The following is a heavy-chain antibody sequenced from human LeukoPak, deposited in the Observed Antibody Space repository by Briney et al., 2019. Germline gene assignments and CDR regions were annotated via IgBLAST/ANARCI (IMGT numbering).Heavy chain of an antibody. CDR2: ISAYSGNT. CDR3: ARVLAYCSSTSCHDY. CDR1: GYSFTSYD. Sequence: ASVKVSCKASGYSFTSYDLSWVRQAPGQGLEWMGWISAYSGNTNYAEKFHDRISMTTNTSTGIAYMELRSLKFDDTAVYYCARVLAYCSSTSCHDYWGQGTLVTVYS. D-gene: IGHD2-2*01. V-gene: IGHV1-18*01. J-gene: IGHJ4*02.